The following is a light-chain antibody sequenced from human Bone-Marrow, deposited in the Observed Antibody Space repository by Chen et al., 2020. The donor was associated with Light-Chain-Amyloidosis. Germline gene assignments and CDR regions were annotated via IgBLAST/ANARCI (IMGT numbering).Light chain of an antibody. J-gene: IGLJ3*02. CDR3: SSFTNSNTWV. V-gene: IGLV2-18*02. CDR1: SSDIGNWNS. CDR2: EVS. Sequence: QSALTQPPSVSRSPGQSVTISCTGTSSDIGNWNSVSWHQQPPGTAPKLMIYEVSNRPSGVTDRFSGSKSGNTASLTISGLQAEDEANYYCSSFTNSNTWVFGGGTRLTVL.